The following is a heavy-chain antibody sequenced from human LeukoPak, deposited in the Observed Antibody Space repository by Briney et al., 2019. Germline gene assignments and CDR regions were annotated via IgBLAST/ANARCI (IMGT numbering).Heavy chain of an antibody. V-gene: IGHV1-2*02. CDR3: ARDQGDTAMVRYYYYYMDV. CDR1: GYTFTGYY. D-gene: IGHD5-18*01. J-gene: IGHJ6*03. CDR2: INPNSGGT. Sequence: GASVKVSCKASGYTFTGYYMHWVRQAPGQGLEWMGWINPNSGGTNYAQKFQGRVTMTRDTSISTAYMELSRLRSDDTAVYYCARDQGDTAMVRYYYYYMDVWGKGTTVTVSS.